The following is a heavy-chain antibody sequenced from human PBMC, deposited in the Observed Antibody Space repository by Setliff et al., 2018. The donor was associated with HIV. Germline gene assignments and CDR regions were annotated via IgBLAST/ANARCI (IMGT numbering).Heavy chain of an antibody. D-gene: IGHD3-10*01. J-gene: IGHJ4*02. CDR3: ARLGYVSGGFYKTPGPYYFDY. Sequence: PSETLSLTCTVSGGSVGSGSYYWSWIRQSPGKGLEWIGYIYYSGATYYNPSLTSRVTISVDTSRNQFSLKLRSVTAADTAAYYCARLGYVSGGFYKTPGPYYFDYWGQGALVTSPQ. V-gene: IGHV4-39*01. CDR1: GGSVGSGSYY. CDR2: IYYSGAT.